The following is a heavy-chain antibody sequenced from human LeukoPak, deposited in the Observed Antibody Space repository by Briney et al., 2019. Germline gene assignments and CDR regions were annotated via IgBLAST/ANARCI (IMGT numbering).Heavy chain of an antibody. CDR3: ASGSVRFLEWLPDY. CDR2: ISYDGSNK. CDR1: GFTFSSYA. D-gene: IGHD3-3*01. V-gene: IGHV3-30*04. Sequence: PGGSLRLSCAASGFTFSSYAMHWVRQAPGKGLEWVAVISYDGSNKYYADSVEGRFTISRDNSKNTLYLQMNSLRAEDTAVYYCASGSVRFLEWLPDYWGQGTLVTVSS. J-gene: IGHJ4*02.